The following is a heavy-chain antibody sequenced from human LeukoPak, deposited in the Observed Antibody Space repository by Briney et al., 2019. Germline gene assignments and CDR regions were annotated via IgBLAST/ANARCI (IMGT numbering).Heavy chain of an antibody. V-gene: IGHV3-66*02. J-gene: IGHJ2*01. Sequence: GGSLRLSCAASGFIVSTHYMSWVRQAPGKGLEWVSVIYSGGSKYYADSVKGRFTISRDNSKYTLYLQMESLRPEDTGVYYCVKKNVYYTGESFYVWWYSDLWGRGVLVTVSS. D-gene: IGHD2-8*02. CDR1: GFIVSTHY. CDR2: IYSGGSK. CDR3: VKKNVYYTGESFYVWWYSDL.